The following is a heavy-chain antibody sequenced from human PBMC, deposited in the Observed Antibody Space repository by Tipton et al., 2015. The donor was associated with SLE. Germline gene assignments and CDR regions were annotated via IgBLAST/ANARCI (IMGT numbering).Heavy chain of an antibody. Sequence: TLSLTCAVYGGSFSSGSDYWSWIRQPAGEGLEWIGRIYTSGSTNYNPSLKSRVTRSVDTSKNQFSLKLSSVTAADTAVYYCARGLASFPYYFDYWGQGTLVTVSS. CDR3: ARGLASFPYYFDY. CDR1: GGSFSSGSDY. V-gene: IGHV4-61*02. CDR2: IYTSGST. D-gene: IGHD3-3*02. J-gene: IGHJ4*02.